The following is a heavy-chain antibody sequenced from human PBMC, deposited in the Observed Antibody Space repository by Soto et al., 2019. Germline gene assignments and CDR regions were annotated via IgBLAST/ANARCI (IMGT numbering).Heavy chain of an antibody. CDR3: ARDSPDIVVVPAAMGQGNWFDP. Sequence: EVQLVESGGGLVKPGGSLRLSCAASGFTFSSYSMNWVRQAPGKGLEWVSSISGSSSYIYYADSVKGRFTISRDNAKNSLYLQMNSLRAEDTAVYYCARDSPDIVVVPAAMGQGNWFDPWGQGTLVTVSS. J-gene: IGHJ5*02. CDR1: GFTFSSYS. V-gene: IGHV3-21*01. D-gene: IGHD2-2*01. CDR2: ISGSSSYI.